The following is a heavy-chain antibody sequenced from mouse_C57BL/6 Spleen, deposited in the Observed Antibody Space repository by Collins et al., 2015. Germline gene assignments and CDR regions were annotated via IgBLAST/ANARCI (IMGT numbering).Heavy chain of an antibody. D-gene: IGHD2-2*01. J-gene: IGHJ4*01. V-gene: IGHV9-2-1*01. CDR2: INTETGEP. CDR1: GYTFTDYS. Sequence: QIQLVQSGPELKKPGETVKISCKASGYTFTDYSMHWVKQAPGKGLKWMGWINTETGEPTYADDFKGRFAFSLETSASTAYLQINNLKNEDTATYFCARFGYLYYAMDYWGQGTSVTVSS. CDR3: ARFGYLYYAMDY.